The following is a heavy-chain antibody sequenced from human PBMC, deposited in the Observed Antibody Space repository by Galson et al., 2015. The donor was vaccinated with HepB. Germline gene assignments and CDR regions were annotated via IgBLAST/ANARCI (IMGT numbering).Heavy chain of an antibody. CDR3: TAEYYDYVWGSYRPDY. Sequence: SLRLSCAASGFTFSNAWMSWVRQAPGKGLEWVGRIKSKTDGGTTDYAAPVKGRFTISRDDSKNTLYLQMNSLKTEDTAVYYCTAEYYDYVWGSYRPDYWGQGTLVTVSS. CDR1: GFTFSNAW. V-gene: IGHV3-15*01. J-gene: IGHJ4*02. D-gene: IGHD3-16*02. CDR2: IKSKTDGGTT.